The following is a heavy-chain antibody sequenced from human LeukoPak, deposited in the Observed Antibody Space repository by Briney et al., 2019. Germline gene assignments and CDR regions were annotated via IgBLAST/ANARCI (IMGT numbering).Heavy chain of an antibody. V-gene: IGHV4-39*07. CDR1: GGSSSSSGYY. D-gene: IGHD5-18*01. J-gene: IGHJ6*03. CDR3: ARDSYGTNYYYYYYMDV. Sequence: SETLSLTCTVSGGSSSSSGYYWGWIRQTPGKGLEWIGSISYGGDTYYNPSLKSRVTISVDKSKNQFSLKLSSVTAADTAVYYCARDSYGTNYYYYYYMDVWGKGTTVTVSS. CDR2: ISYGGDT.